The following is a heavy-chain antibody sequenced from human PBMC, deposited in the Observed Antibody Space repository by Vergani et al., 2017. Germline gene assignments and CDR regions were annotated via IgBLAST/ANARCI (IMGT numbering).Heavy chain of an antibody. J-gene: IGHJ6*03. CDR1: GFTFDDYT. D-gene: IGHD3-3*01. Sequence: EVQLVESGGVVVQPGGSLRLSCAASGFTFDDYTMHWDRQAPGKGLEWVSAISGSGGSTYYADSVKGRFTISRDNSKNTLYLQMNSPRAEDTAVYYCAKDLEGTDYDFWSGSLYYMDVWGKGTTVTVSS. CDR2: ISGSGGST. V-gene: IGHV3-23*04. CDR3: AKDLEGTDYDFWSGSLYYMDV.